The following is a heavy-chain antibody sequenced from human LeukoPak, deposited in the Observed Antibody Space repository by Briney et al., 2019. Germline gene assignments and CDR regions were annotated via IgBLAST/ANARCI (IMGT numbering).Heavy chain of an antibody. CDR1: GYTFAGYS. V-gene: IGHV7-4-1*02. J-gene: IGHJ4*02. CDR3: ARDAATINFDY. D-gene: IGHD5-24*01. CDR2: INIYTGNP. Sequence: ASVKVSCKASGYTFAGYSINWVRQAPGQGLEWMGWINIYTGNPTYAQGFTGRFVFSLDTSVSTAYLQISSLKAEDTAVYYCARDAATINFDYWGQGTLVTVSS.